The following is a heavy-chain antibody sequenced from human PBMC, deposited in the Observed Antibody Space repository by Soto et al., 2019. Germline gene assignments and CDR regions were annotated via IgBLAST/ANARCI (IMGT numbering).Heavy chain of an antibody. J-gene: IGHJ4*02. V-gene: IGHV4-30-4*01. D-gene: IGHD6-19*01. CDR1: GGSISSGDYY. CDR3: ARDKSSGQWLLYYFDY. CDR2: IYYSGST. Sequence: SETLSLTCTVSGGSISSGDYYWSWIRQPPGKGLEWIGYIYYSGSTYYNPSLKSRVTISVDTSKNQFSLKLSSVTAADTAVYYCARDKSSGQWLLYYFDYWGQGTLVTVSS.